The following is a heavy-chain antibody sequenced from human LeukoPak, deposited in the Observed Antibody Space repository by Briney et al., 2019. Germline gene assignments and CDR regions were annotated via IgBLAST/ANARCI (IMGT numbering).Heavy chain of an antibody. D-gene: IGHD5-12*01. CDR1: GFTFSSYG. V-gene: IGHV3-30*18. Sequence: PGGSLRLSCAASGFTFSSYGMHWVRQAPGKGLEWVAVISYDGSNKYYADSVKGRFTISRDNSKNTLYLQMNSLRAEDTAVYYCAKSHETGYSVDYWGQGTLVTVSS. CDR3: AKSHETGYSVDY. CDR2: ISYDGSNK. J-gene: IGHJ4*02.